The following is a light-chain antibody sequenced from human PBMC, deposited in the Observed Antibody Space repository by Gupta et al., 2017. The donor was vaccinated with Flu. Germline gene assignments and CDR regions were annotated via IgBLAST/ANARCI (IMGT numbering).Light chain of an antibody. J-gene: IGLJ2*01. V-gene: IGLV1-44*01. CDR3: AAWDDRLNGPI. CDR2: TNN. CDR1: GSNIGSNT. Sequence: QSVLTQPPSASGTPGQRVTISCSGSGSNIGSNTVSWYQQLPGTAPKLLIQTNNLRPSGVPDRFSGSKSGTSASLAISGLQSEDEADYHCAAWDDRLNGPIFGGGTKLTV.